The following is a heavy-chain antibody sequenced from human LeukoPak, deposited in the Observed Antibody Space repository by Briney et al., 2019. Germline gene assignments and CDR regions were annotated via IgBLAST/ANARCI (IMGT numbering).Heavy chain of an antibody. CDR3: AKGLSGDPYYLDY. D-gene: IGHD7-27*01. CDR2: IRYDGSNK. CDR1: GFTFSSYG. J-gene: IGHJ4*02. Sequence: GGSLRLSCAASGFTFSSYGMHWLRQAPGKGLEWVAFIRYDGSNKYYADSVKGRFTISRDNSKNTLYLQMNSLRAEDTAMYYCAKGLSGDPYYLDYWGQGTLVTVSS. V-gene: IGHV3-30*02.